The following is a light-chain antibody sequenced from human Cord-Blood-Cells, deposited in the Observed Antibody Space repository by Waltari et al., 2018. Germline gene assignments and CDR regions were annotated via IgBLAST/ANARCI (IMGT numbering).Light chain of an antibody. CDR3: QQRSNWPLT. J-gene: IGKJ4*01. CDR2: DAS. Sequence: EIVLTQSPATLSLSPGERATLSCRASQSVSSYLAWYQQKPGQAPRLLIYDASNRATCIPARFSGSASGTDFTLTISSLEPEDFAVYYCQQRSNWPLTFGGGTKVEIK. V-gene: IGKV3-11*01. CDR1: QSVSSY.